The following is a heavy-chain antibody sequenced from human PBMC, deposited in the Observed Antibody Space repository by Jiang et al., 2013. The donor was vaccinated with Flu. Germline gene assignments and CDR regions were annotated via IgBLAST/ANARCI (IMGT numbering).Heavy chain of an antibody. CDR3: ARGITMVRGPWIENWFDP. CDR2: IGTAGDT. D-gene: IGHD3-10*01. V-gene: IGHV3-13*01. CDR1: GFTFSSYD. J-gene: IGHJ5*02. Sequence: GLVQPGGSLRLSCAASGFTFSSYDMHWVRQATGKGLEWVSAIGTAGDTYYPGSVKGRFTISRENAKNSLYLQMNSLRAEDTAVYYCARGITMVRGPWIENWFDPWGQGTLVTVSS.